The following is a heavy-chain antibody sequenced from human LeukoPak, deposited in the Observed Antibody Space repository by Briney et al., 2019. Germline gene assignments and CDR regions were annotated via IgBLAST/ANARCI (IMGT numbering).Heavy chain of an antibody. CDR1: GFTFSSYG. D-gene: IGHD2-2*01. V-gene: IGHV3-30*18. CDR3: AKDGRPYCSSTSCYFAGDY. CDR2: ISYDGSNK. J-gene: IGHJ4*02. Sequence: GGSLRLSCAASGFTFSSYGMHWVRQAPGKGLEWAAVISYDGSNKYYADSAKGRFTISRDNSKNTLYLQMNSLRAEDTAVYYCAKDGRPYCSSTSCYFAGDYWGQGTLVTVSS.